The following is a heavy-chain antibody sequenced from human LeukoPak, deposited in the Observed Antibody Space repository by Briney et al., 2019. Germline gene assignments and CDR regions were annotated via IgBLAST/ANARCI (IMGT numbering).Heavy chain of an antibody. CDR3: AKDQIVGATETTPFDY. Sequence: PGGSLRLSCTVSGFTFSSFTMNWVRQGPGKGLEWVASISNSGDYISYADSLKGRFTISRDNSKNTLYLQMNSLRAEDTAVYYCAKDQIVGATETTPFDYWGQGTLVTVSS. D-gene: IGHD1-26*01. CDR1: GFTFSSFT. J-gene: IGHJ4*02. CDR2: ISNSGDYI. V-gene: IGHV3-23*01.